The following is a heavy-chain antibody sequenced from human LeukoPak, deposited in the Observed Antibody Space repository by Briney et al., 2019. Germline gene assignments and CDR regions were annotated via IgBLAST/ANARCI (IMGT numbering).Heavy chain of an antibody. V-gene: IGHV6-1*01. D-gene: IGHD3-10*01. CDR3: AREEYYYGSGSYYFPDWFDP. J-gene: IGHJ5*02. CDR1: GDSVSSNSAA. Sequence: SQTLSLTCAISGDSVSSNSAAWNWIRQSPSRGLEWLGRTYYRSKWYNDYAVSVKSRITINPDTSKNQFSLQLNSVTPEDTAVYDCAREEYYYGSGSYYFPDWFDPWGQGTLVTVSS. CDR2: TYYRSKWYN.